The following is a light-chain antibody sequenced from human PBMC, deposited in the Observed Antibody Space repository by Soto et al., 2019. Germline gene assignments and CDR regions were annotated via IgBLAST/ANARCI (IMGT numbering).Light chain of an antibody. J-gene: IGKJ4*01. CDR3: QQYGSSPLT. CDR2: AAS. Sequence: EIVLSQSPGTLSLSPGQRATLSCRASQSVSRDYVAWYQHKPGQAPRLLIYAASSRPSGIPDRFGGSGSGTDFTLTISRLEPEDFALYYCQQYGSSPLTFGGWTRVEFK. CDR1: QSVSRDY. V-gene: IGKV3-20*01.